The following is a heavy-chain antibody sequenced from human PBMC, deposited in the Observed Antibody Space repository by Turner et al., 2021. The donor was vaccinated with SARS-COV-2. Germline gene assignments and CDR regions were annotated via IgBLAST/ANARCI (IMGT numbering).Heavy chain of an antibody. D-gene: IGHD3-3*01. Sequence: QLQLQESGPGLGKPSETLSLTCTVAGGSIRSSRYYWGWIRQPPGKGLEWIGSIYYSGSTYYNPSLKSRVTISVDTSKNQFSLKLSSVTAADTAVYYCARSNYDFWSGYYTFYFDYWGQGTLVTVSS. CDR2: IYYSGST. CDR3: ARSNYDFWSGYYTFYFDY. CDR1: GGSIRSSRYY. J-gene: IGHJ4*02. V-gene: IGHV4-39*01.